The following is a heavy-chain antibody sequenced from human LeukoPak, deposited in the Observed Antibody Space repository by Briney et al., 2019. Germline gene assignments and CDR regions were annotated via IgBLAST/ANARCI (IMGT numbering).Heavy chain of an antibody. Sequence: SETLSLTCAVYGGSFSGYYWSWIRQPPGKGLEWIGETNHSGSTNYNPSLKSRVTISVDTSKNQFSLKLSSVTAADTAVYYCARRGLYCSSTSCLARGYNWFDPWGQGTLVTVSS. D-gene: IGHD2-2*01. J-gene: IGHJ5*02. CDR1: GGSFSGYY. CDR2: TNHSGST. CDR3: ARRGLYCSSTSCLARGYNWFDP. V-gene: IGHV4-34*01.